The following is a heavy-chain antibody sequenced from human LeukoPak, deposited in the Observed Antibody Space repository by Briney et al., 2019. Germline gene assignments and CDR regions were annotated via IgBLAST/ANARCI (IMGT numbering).Heavy chain of an antibody. CDR1: GYTFTVYY. CDR2: INPNSGGT. J-gene: IGHJ4*02. Sequence: ASVTVSFTASGYTFTVYYMHWVRQPPAPGQGWMGWINPNSGGTNYAQKFQGRVTMTRDTSISTAYMELSRLRSDDTAVYYCARDRGYYDPTFDYWGQGTLVTVSS. V-gene: IGHV1-2*02. CDR3: ARDRGYYDPTFDY. D-gene: IGHD3-22*01.